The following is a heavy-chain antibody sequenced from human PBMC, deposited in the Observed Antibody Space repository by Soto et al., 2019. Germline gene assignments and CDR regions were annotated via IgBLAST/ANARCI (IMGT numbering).Heavy chain of an antibody. CDR3: AKGRFMTTVTRQYYFDY. Sequence: ESGGGLVQPGRSLRLSCAASGFTFDDYAMHWVRQAPGKGLEWVSGISWNSGSIGYADSVKGRFTISRDNAKNSLYLQMNSLRAEDTALYYCAKGRFMTTVTRQYYFDYWGQGTLVTVSS. V-gene: IGHV3-9*01. D-gene: IGHD4-17*01. CDR1: GFTFDDYA. CDR2: ISWNSGSI. J-gene: IGHJ4*02.